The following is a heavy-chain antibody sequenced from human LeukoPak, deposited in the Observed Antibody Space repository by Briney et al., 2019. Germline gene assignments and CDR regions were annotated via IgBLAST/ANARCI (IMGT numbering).Heavy chain of an antibody. CDR1: GFTFSRYA. J-gene: IGHJ4*02. Sequence: GGSLRLSCAASGFTFSRYAISWVRQAPGKGLEWVSAISGSGGSTYYADSVKGRFTISRDNSKNTLYLQMNSLRAEDTAVYYCSKGQYQLPENYGNLWLATHFDYWGQGTLVTVSS. CDR3: SKGQYQLPENYGNLWLATHFDY. V-gene: IGHV3-23*01. CDR2: ISGSGGST. D-gene: IGHD2-2*01.